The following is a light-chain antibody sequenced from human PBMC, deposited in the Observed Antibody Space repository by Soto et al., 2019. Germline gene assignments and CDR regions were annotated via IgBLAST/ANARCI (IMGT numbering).Light chain of an antibody. V-gene: IGLV2-14*01. CDR1: SSDVGGYNY. CDR2: DVS. J-gene: IGLJ1*01. Sequence: QSVLTQPASVSGSPGQSITISCTGTSSDVGGYNYVSWYQQHPGKAPKLMIYDVSNRPSGVSNRFSCSKSGNTASLTISGLQAEDEADYYCSLYTCSSTRLFVIGTKVPVL. CDR3: SLYTCSSTRL.